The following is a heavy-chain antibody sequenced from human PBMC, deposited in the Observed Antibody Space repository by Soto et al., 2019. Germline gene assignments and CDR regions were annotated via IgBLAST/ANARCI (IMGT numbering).Heavy chain of an antibody. CDR1: GFTVSNNY. CDR3: TRRPGS. J-gene: IGHJ5*02. D-gene: IGHD7-27*01. Sequence: EVQLVESGGDLVQPGESLRLSCAASGFTVSNNYMSWVRQAPGKGLEWVSFIYSGGNTYYADSVKGRFTISRDKSKNTLYLQMNNLRVEDTAVYYCTRRPGSWGQGTLVTVPS. CDR2: IYSGGNT. V-gene: IGHV3-66*01.